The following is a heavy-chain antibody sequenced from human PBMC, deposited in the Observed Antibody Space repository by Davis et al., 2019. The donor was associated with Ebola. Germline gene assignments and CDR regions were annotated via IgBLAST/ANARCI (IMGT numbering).Heavy chain of an antibody. V-gene: IGHV1-2*04. Sequence: ASVKVSCKASGGTFSSYAVSWVRQAPGQGLEWMGWINPNSGGTNYAQKFQGWVTMTRDTSISTAYMELSRLRSDDTAVYYCARGMVGWFGELLYETYNWFDPWGQGTLVTVSS. CDR1: GGTFSSYA. J-gene: IGHJ5*02. CDR3: ARGMVGWFGELLYETYNWFDP. D-gene: IGHD3-10*01. CDR2: INPNSGGT.